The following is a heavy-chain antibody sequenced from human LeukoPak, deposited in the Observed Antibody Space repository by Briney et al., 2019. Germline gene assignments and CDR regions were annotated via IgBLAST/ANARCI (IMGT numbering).Heavy chain of an antibody. Sequence: RLSRTTSGATFRNYEMNSVRQAPVKKMEWVSVIYSGGSTYYADSVKGRFTISRDNSKNTLYLQMNSLRAEDTAVYYCARESIKLLRGSPYYYYGMDVWGKGTTVTVSS. CDR3: ARESIKLLRGSPYYYYGMDV. CDR2: IYSGGST. J-gene: IGHJ6*04. V-gene: IGHV3-53*01. D-gene: IGHD2-15*01. CDR1: GATFRNYE.